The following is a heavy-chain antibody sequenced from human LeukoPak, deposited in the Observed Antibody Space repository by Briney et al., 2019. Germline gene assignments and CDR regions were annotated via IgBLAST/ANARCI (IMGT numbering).Heavy chain of an antibody. V-gene: IGHV1-18*01. D-gene: IGHD2-2*01. CDR2: ISAYNGNS. J-gene: IGHJ6*03. CDR3: ASSDIVVVPAAMRGYYYMDV. Sequence: ASVKVSCKASGYTFINNWMHWVRQAPGQGLEWMGWISAYNGNSHYTQKFQGRVTMTTDTSTSTAYMELSSLRSEDTAVYYCASSDIVVVPAAMRGYYYMDVWGKGTTVTISS. CDR1: GYTFINNW.